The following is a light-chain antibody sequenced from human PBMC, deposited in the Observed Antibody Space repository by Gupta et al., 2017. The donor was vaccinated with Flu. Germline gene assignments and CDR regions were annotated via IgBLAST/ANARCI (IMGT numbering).Light chain of an antibody. V-gene: IGLV1-44*01. J-gene: IGLJ1*01. CDR2: GNN. CDR1: SSNIGRNT. CDR3: AAWDDSLNGHYV. Sequence: QSVLAQPPSASGTPGQRVIISCSGSSSNIGRNTVNWYQQVPGMAPKLLIYGNNQRPSGVPDRVSGSKSGTSASLAINGLQSEDEADYYCAAWDDSLNGHYVFGTGTEVTVL.